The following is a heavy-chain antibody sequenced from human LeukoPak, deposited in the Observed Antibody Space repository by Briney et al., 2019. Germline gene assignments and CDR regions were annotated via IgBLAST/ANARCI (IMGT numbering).Heavy chain of an antibody. J-gene: IGHJ6*03. D-gene: IGHD1-26*01. CDR2: ITSSGTYI. Sequence: PGGSLRLSCAASGFTFSNYNMNWVRQAQGKAMEWVSSITSSGTYIFYADSVKGRFTISRDNAKNSLYLQMDSLGPEDTAVYYCARDPYSGNYGNDYYYYMDVWGKGTTVTISS. CDR1: GFTFSNYN. V-gene: IGHV3-21*01. CDR3: ARDPYSGNYGNDYYYYMDV.